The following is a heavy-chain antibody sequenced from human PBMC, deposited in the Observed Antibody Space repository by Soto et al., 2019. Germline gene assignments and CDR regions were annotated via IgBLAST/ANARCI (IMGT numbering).Heavy chain of an antibody. J-gene: IGHJ4*02. Sequence: QVQLQQWGAGLLKPSETLSLTCVVYGGSSSGYYWSWIRQPPGKGLEWIGEIHPSGSANYNPSLQSRVSISVDTSKTHFSLHLSSVTAADTAVYYCARYLRFLEWSNWGQGSLVTVSS. CDR3: ARYLRFLEWSN. CDR2: IHPSGSA. D-gene: IGHD3-3*01. V-gene: IGHV4-34*01. CDR1: GGSSSGYY.